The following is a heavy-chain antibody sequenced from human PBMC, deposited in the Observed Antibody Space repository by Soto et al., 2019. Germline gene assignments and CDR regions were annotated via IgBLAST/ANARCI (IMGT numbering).Heavy chain of an antibody. Sequence: GGSLRLSCAASGFTFSSYAMSWVRQAPGKGLEWVSGVSGSGANIYYADSVKGRFTISRDSSKDTVDLPMSSLSAEDTALYYCAKAPSSNWPYYFDDWGQGTLVTVSS. D-gene: IGHD6-13*01. V-gene: IGHV3-23*01. CDR3: AKAPSSNWPYYFDD. J-gene: IGHJ4*02. CDR1: GFTFSSYA. CDR2: VSGSGANI.